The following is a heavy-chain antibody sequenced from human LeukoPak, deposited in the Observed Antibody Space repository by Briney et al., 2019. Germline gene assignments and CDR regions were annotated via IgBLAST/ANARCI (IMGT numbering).Heavy chain of an antibody. CDR3: ARETKYYDFWSGTRAHAFDI. J-gene: IGHJ3*02. Sequence: SQTLSLTCTVSGGSISSGDYYWSWIRQPPGKGLEWIGYIYYSGSTYYNPSLKSRVTISVDTSKNQFSLKLSSVTAADTAVYYSARETKYYDFWSGTRAHAFDIWGQGTMVTVSS. CDR1: GGSISSGDYY. V-gene: IGHV4-30-4*01. CDR2: IYYSGST. D-gene: IGHD3-3*01.